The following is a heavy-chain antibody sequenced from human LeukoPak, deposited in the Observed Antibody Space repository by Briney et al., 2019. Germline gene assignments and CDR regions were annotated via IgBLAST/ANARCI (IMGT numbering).Heavy chain of an antibody. CDR1: GGSISSYY. V-gene: IGHV4-59*01. CDR2: IYYSGST. J-gene: IGHJ4*02. CDR3: ARAKTDYGPYYFDY. Sequence: SETLSLTCTVSGGSISSYYWIWIRQPPGKGLEWIGYIYYSGSTNYNPSLKSRVTISVDTSKNQFSLKLSSVTAADTAVYYCARAKTDYGPYYFDYWGQGTLVTVSS. D-gene: IGHD4-17*01.